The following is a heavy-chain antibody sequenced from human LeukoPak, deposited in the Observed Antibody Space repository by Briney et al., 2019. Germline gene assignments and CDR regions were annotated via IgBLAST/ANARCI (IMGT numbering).Heavy chain of an antibody. V-gene: IGHV3-23*01. J-gene: IGHJ6*02. Sequence: PGGSLRLSCAASGFTFSSYWMTWVRQAPGKGLEWVSAISGSGGSTYYADSVKGRFTISRDNSKNTLYLQMNSLRAEDTAVYYCAKDAAGMRFHYYYYGMDVWGQGTTVTVSS. CDR3: AKDAAGMRFHYYYYGMDV. CDR1: GFTFSSYW. CDR2: ISGSGGST. D-gene: IGHD3-10*01.